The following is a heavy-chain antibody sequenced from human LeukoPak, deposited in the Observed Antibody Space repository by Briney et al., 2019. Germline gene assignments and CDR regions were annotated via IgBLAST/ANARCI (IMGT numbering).Heavy chain of an antibody. Sequence: SWTLSLTCTDTGGPTSSYSWSWIRQPPGKGLGGLGYLYYSGSTNYNPSLKGGVTISVDPNKKQFSLKLSSIPEGVTTVYYCAREKHHITYGDYYYYYMDVWGKGTTVTVSS. J-gene: IGHJ6*03. CDR2: LYYSGST. CDR3: AREKHHITYGDYYYYYMDV. CDR1: GGPTSSYS. D-gene: IGHD4-17*01. V-gene: IGHV4-59*01.